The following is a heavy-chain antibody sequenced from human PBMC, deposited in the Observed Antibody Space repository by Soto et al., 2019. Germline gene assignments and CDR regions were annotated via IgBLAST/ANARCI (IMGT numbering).Heavy chain of an antibody. D-gene: IGHD6-19*01. CDR2: ISKGGSNL. Sequence: GGSLRLSCAASGFTLSAYAIHWVRQAPGKGLEWVTVISKGGSNLYFADSVKGRFTISRDNSKNTLYLQMNSLRSEDTAVYYCAREVEYTSAFGISSSFDYWGQGTLVTVSS. J-gene: IGHJ4*02. V-gene: IGHV3-30-3*01. CDR3: AREVEYTSAFGISSSFDY. CDR1: GFTLSAYA.